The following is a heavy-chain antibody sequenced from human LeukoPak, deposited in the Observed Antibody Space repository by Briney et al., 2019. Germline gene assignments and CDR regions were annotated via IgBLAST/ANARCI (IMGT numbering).Heavy chain of an antibody. CDR1: GFTFSSYA. CDR3: AKGPSIVATIGLLYFFDY. V-gene: IGHV3-23*01. J-gene: IGHJ4*02. Sequence: GGSLRLSCAAFGFTFSSYAMSWVRQAPGKGLEWVSAISVSGGSTYYADPVKGRFTISRDNSKNTLYLQMNSLRAEDTAVYYCAKGPSIVATIGLLYFFDYWGQGTLVTVSS. CDR2: ISVSGGST. D-gene: IGHD5-12*01.